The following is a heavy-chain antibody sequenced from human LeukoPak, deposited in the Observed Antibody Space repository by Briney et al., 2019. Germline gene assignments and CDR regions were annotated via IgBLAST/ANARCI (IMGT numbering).Heavy chain of an antibody. V-gene: IGHV3-74*01. J-gene: IGHJ6*02. CDR2: INTDGSTT. CDR1: GFTFSSRW. Sequence: GGSLRLSCVASGFTFSSRWMHWVRHAPGKGLVWVSIINTDGSTTRYADFVEGRFTISRDNARNTLYLEMNSLRVEDTAVYFCARDISRTMDVWGQGTTVTV. CDR3: ARDISRTMDV. D-gene: IGHD2/OR15-2a*01.